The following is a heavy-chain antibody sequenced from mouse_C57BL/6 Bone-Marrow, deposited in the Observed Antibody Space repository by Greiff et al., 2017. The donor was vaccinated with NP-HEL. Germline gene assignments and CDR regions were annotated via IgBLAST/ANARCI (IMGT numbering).Heavy chain of an antibody. CDR2: IDPEDGDT. CDR1: GFNIKDYY. V-gene: IGHV14-1*01. Sequence: EVKLQQSGAELVRPGASVKLSCTASGFNIKDYYMHWVKQRPEQGLEWIGRIDPEDGDTEYAPKFQGKATMTADTSSNTAYLQLSSLTSEDTAVYYCTTGGYGYDVGPWFAYWGQGTLVTVSA. D-gene: IGHD2-2*01. CDR3: TTGGYGYDVGPWFAY. J-gene: IGHJ3*01.